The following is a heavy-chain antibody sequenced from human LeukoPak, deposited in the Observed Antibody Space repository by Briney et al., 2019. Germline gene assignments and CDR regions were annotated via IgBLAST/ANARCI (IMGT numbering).Heavy chain of an antibody. CDR1: GGTFSSYA. CDR3: ARDVSPLRPLPTDAFDI. CDR2: IIPIFGIA. V-gene: IGHV1-69*04. D-gene: IGHD5-12*01. Sequence: ASVKVSCKASGGTFSSYAISWVRQAPGQGLEWMGRIIPIFGIANYAQKFQGRVTITADKSTSTAYMELSSLRSEDTAVYYCARDVSPLRPLPTDAFDIWGQGTMVTVSS. J-gene: IGHJ3*02.